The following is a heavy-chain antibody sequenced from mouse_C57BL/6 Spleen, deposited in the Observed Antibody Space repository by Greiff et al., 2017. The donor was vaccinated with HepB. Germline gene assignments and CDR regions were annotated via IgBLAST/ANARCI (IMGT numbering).Heavy chain of an antibody. CDR3: TREGPYGNYGGYYAMDY. D-gene: IGHD2-1*01. J-gene: IGHJ4*01. V-gene: IGHV5-9-1*02. Sequence: EVMLVESGEGLVKPGGSLKLSCAASGFTFSSYAMSWVRQTPEKRLEWVAYISSGGDYIYYADTVKGRLTISRDNARNTLYLQMSSLKSEDTAMYYGTREGPYGNYGGYYAMDYWGHGTSVTVSS. CDR2: ISSGGDYI. CDR1: GFTFSSYA.